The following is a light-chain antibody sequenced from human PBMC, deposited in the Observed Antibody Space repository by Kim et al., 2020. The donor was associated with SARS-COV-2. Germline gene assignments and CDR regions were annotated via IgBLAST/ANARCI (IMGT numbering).Light chain of an antibody. Sequence: VSPGQTASITCSADKLGDKYACWYQQKPGQSPVVVIYQDNKRPSGIPERFSGSNSGNTATLTINGTQAMDEADYYCQAWDSSSVVVFGGGTRLTVL. CDR3: QAWDSSSVVV. V-gene: IGLV3-1*01. CDR2: QDN. CDR1: KLGDKY. J-gene: IGLJ3*02.